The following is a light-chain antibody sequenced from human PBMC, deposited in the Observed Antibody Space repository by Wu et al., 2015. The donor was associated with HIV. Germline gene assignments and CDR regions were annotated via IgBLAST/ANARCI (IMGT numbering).Light chain of an antibody. Sequence: EIVMTQSPATLSVSPGERATLSCRASQTIDSNLAWYQQKPGQAPSLLIFGVSTRATGVPDRFSGSGAGTEFTLTISSMQSEDFAVYYCQQYNSWLRTFGQGTKVEIK. CDR1: QTIDSN. J-gene: IGKJ1*01. CDR2: GVS. CDR3: QQYNSWLRT. V-gene: IGKV3-15*01.